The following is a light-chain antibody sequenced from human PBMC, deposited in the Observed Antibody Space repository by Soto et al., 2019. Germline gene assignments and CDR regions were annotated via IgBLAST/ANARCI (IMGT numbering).Light chain of an antibody. Sequence: QSALAQPASVSGSPGQSITISCSGSSIDVGDNNYVSWYQHHPGKAPKLIIYKVSNRPSGVSNRFSGSSSDNTASLTISGLLPDDEADYYCSSYTTSSTPSYVFGTGTKLTVL. J-gene: IGLJ1*01. CDR3: SSYTTSSTPSYV. V-gene: IGLV2-14*01. CDR1: SIDVGDNNY. CDR2: KVS.